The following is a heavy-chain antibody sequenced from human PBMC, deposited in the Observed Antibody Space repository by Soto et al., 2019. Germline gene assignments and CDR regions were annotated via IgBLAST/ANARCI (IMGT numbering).Heavy chain of an antibody. Sequence: SVKVSCKASGDTFSSYAISWVRQAPGQGLEWMGGIIPIFGTANYAQKFQGRVTITADESTSTAYMELSSLRSEDTAVYYCARGGDRYSGSYFDYWGQGTLVTVYS. CDR3: ARGGDRYSGSYFDY. CDR1: GDTFSSYA. V-gene: IGHV1-69*13. CDR2: IIPIFGTA. J-gene: IGHJ4*02. D-gene: IGHD1-26*01.